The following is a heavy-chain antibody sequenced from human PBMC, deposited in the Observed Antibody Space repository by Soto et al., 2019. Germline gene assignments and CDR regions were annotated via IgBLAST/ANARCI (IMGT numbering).Heavy chain of an antibody. J-gene: IGHJ5*02. D-gene: IGHD2-2*01. CDR3: ARGEDIVVVPAAMGNSFDP. CDR2: IIPIFGTA. CDR1: GGTFSSYA. V-gene: IGHV1-69*01. Sequence: QVQLVQSGAEVKKPGSSVKVSCKASGGTFSSYAISWVRQAPGQGLEWMGGIIPIFGTANYAQKFQGRVTFTADESTSTAYMELSSLRSEDTAVYYCARGEDIVVVPAAMGNSFDPWGQGTLVTVSS.